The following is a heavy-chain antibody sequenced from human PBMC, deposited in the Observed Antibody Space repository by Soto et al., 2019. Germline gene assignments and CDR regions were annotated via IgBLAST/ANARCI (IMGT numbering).Heavy chain of an antibody. CDR2: MYYSGST. V-gene: IGHV4-59*01. CDR1: GGSISNFY. J-gene: IGHJ3*02. CDR3: ARVSLSTVTSNALDI. D-gene: IGHD4-17*01. Sequence: QVQLQESGPGLVKPSETLSLTCIVSGGSISNFYWSWVRQPPGKGLEWIGYGYMYYSGSTNYNPSLESRVTISVDTSQNQFSLKLTSVTAADTALYYCARVSLSTVTSNALDIWGPGTMVTVSS.